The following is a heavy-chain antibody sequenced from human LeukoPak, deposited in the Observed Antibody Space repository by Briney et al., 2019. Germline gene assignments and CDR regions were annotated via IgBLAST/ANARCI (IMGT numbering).Heavy chain of an antibody. CDR2: IKSKPDGGAI. CDR1: GFTFSNAW. V-gene: IGHV3-15*01. CDR3: ADHDYVNY. J-gene: IGHJ4*02. Sequence: GESLRLSCAASGFTFSNAWMSWVRQAPGKGLEWVGRIKSKPDGGAIDYAAPVKGRFIISRDDSKDMLYLQMNSLKTEDTGVYYCADHDYVNYWGQGTLVTVSS. D-gene: IGHD4-17*01.